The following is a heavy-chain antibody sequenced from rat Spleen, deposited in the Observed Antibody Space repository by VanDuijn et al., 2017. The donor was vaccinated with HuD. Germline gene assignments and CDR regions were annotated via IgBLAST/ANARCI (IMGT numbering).Heavy chain of an antibody. CDR2: ISSGGGGT. V-gene: IGHV5-46*01. Sequence: EVQLVESGGGLVQPGRSMKLSCAASGFTFSSFPMAWVRQAPKKGLEWVAYISSGGGGTYYRDSVRGRFTISRDNAKNTQYLQMDSLRSEDTATYYCTRGYVMDAWGQGASVTVSS. CDR1: GFTFSSFP. CDR3: TRGYVMDA. J-gene: IGHJ4*01.